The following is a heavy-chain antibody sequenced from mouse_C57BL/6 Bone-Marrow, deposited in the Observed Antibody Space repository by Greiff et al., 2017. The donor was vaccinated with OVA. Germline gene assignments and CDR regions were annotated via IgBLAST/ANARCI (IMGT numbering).Heavy chain of an antibody. J-gene: IGHJ3*01. CDR3: AREGDYDAPFAY. Sequence: VKLQQPGTELVKPGASVKLSCKASGYTFTSYWMHWVKQRPGQGLEWIGNINPSNGGTNYNEKFKSKATLTVDKSSSTAYMQLSSLTSEDSAVYYSAREGDYDAPFAYWGQGTLVTVSA. V-gene: IGHV1-53*01. D-gene: IGHD2-4*01. CDR2: INPSNGGT. CDR1: GYTFTSYW.